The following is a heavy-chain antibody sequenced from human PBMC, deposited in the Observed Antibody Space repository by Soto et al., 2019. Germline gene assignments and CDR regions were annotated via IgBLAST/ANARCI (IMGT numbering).Heavy chain of an antibody. CDR3: AKVAGVATGGTVGGLDP. CDR1: GFSFSSYA. CDR2: ISYDGSHK. D-gene: IGHD6-13*01. J-gene: IGHJ5*02. Sequence: GTLSISWQTSGFSFSSYAMHWVRQAPGKGLQWVGVISYDGSHKFYVESVKGRFTISRDNSKSTLYLQMPSLTTEDTGIYYCAKVAGVATGGTVGGLDPWGQGTLVTVSS. V-gene: IGHV3-30*18.